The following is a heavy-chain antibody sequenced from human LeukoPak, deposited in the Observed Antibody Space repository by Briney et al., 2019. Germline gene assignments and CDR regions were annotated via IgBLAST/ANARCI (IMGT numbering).Heavy chain of an antibody. D-gene: IGHD3-9*01. J-gene: IGHJ4*02. Sequence: GGSLRLSCAASGFTFSRYGMHWVRQAPGKGLEWVAFIRYDGSDKYYAESVKGRFTISRDSFKNTQYLQMSGLRAEDTALYYCAKLQLYYDILTGPLVDYWGQGTLVTVSS. CDR3: AKLQLYYDILTGPLVDY. CDR2: IRYDGSDK. CDR1: GFTFSRYG. V-gene: IGHV3-30*02.